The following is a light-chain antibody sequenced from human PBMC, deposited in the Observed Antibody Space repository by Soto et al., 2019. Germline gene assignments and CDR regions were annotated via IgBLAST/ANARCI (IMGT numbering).Light chain of an antibody. V-gene: IGLV2-14*01. CDR2: DVS. J-gene: IGLJ2*01. CDR1: SSDVGGYNY. CDR3: SSYTSSSTPVV. Sequence: QSALTQPASVSGSPGQSITISCTGTSSDVGGYNYVSWYQQHPGKAPKLMIYDVSNRPSGVSNRFSGSKSGNTASLTISGLQADDEADYYCSSYTSSSTPVVFCGGTKLTVL.